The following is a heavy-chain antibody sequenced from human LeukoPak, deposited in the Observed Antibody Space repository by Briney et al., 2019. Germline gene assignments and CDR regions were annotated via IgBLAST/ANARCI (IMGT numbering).Heavy chain of an antibody. J-gene: IGHJ3*02. CDR2: ISSSGSTI. D-gene: IGHD6-6*01. V-gene: IGHV3-48*03. CDR3: ARDLSIAARGGI. Sequence: GGSLRLSCAATGFTFSSYEMNWVRQAPGKGLEWVSYISSSGSTIYYADSVKGRFTISRDNTKNSLYLQMNSLRAEDTAVYYCARDLSIAARGGIWGQGTMVTVSS. CDR1: GFTFSSYE.